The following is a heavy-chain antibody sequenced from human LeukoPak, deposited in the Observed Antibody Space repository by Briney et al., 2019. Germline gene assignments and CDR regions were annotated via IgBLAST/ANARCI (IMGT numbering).Heavy chain of an antibody. V-gene: IGHV3-23*01. J-gene: IGHJ4*02. CDR2: IGGRDSGT. CDR3: AKWGDYDILTGYYDSDY. D-gene: IGHD3-9*01. Sequence: GGSLRLSCAASGFTFSSYWMSWVRQAPGKGLEWVSAIGGRDSGTYYADSVRGRFTVSRDDPKNTLYLQMNTLRAEDTAVYYCAKWGDYDILTGYYDSDYWGQGTLVTVSS. CDR1: GFTFSSYW.